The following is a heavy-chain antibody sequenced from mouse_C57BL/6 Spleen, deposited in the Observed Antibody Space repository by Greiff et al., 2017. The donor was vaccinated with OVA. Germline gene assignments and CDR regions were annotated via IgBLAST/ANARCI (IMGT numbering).Heavy chain of an antibody. CDR1: GFTFSDYG. V-gene: IGHV5-17*01. Sequence: DVMLVESGGGLVKPGGSLKLSCAASGFTFSDYGMHWVRQAPEKGLEWVAYISSGSSTIYYADTVKCRFTISRDNAKNTLFLQMTSLRSEDTAMYYCARAAWFAYWGQGTLVTVSA. CDR3: ARAAWFAY. J-gene: IGHJ3*01. CDR2: ISSGSSTI.